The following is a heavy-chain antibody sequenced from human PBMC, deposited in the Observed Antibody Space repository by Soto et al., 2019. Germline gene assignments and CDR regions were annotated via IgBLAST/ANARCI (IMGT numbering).Heavy chain of an antibody. CDR1: GFTISSSF. CDR2: IYSGGTT. Sequence: GGSLRLSCAVSGFTISSSFMSWVRQAPGKGLEWVSVIYSGGTTAYADSVKGRFIISRDNSKNTLYLQMNSLGAEDTAVYYCARDQIPGPRDYSDDWGQGTLVTVSS. J-gene: IGHJ4*02. D-gene: IGHD5-12*01. V-gene: IGHV3-66*01. CDR3: ARDQIPGPRDYSDD.